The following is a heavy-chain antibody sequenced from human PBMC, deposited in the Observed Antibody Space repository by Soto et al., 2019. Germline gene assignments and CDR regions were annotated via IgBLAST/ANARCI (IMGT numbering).Heavy chain of an antibody. CDR3: SRQASDFWSGKPQYYMDV. CDR2: IRSKGNNYAT. Sequence: EVQLVESGGGLVRPGGSLKLSCAASGFTFSGSAMHWVGQASGKGLEWVGRIRSKGNNYATAYGASLKGRFTISRDDSKNTAYLQMNSLNSEDTAVYYCSRQASDFWSGKPQYYMDVWGKGTTVTVSS. V-gene: IGHV3-73*01. J-gene: IGHJ6*03. D-gene: IGHD3-3*01. CDR1: GFTFSGSA.